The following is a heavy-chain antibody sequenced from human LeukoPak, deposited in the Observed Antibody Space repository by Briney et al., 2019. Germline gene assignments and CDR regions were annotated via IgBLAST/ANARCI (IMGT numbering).Heavy chain of an antibody. J-gene: IGHJ4*02. CDR1: GGSITSYY. CDR3: ASTPSGSSAWYYFDK. CDR2: MYYSGNT. D-gene: IGHD6-19*01. V-gene: IGHV4-59*05. Sequence: SETLSLTCTVSGGSITSYYWSWIRQPPGKGLEWIGSMYYSGNTYYNPSLKSRVTISVDTSKKQFSLKLSSVTAADTAVYYCASTPSGSSAWYYFDKWGQGTLVTVSS.